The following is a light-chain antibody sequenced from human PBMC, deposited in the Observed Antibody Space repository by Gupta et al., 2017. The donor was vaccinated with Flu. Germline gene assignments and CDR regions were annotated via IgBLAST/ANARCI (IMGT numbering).Light chain of an antibody. CDR2: KAS. Sequence: DIQMTQSPSTLSAPVGDRVTITCRASQSISSWLAWYQQKPGKAPNLLVYKASNVESGVPSRFSGSGSGTEFTLTISSLQPDDFATYYCHQYNSYSRTFGQGTKVEIK. CDR1: QSISSW. CDR3: HQYNSYSRT. V-gene: IGKV1-5*03. J-gene: IGKJ1*01.